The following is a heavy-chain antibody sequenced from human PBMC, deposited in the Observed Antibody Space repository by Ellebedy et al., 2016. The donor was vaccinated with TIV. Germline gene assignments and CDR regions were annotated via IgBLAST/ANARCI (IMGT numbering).Heavy chain of an antibody. CDR2: ISVYNGNT. J-gene: IGHJ5*02. CDR3: ARARKFGGWFDP. CDR1: GYTFTNYG. V-gene: IGHV1-18*04. D-gene: IGHD3-10*01. Sequence: AASVKVSCKASGYTFTNYGISWVRQAPGQGLEWMGWISVYNGNTTYAQKFQGRVTMTTDTPTNIAYMELRTLRSDDTAMYYCARARKFGGWFDPWGQGTLVTVSS.